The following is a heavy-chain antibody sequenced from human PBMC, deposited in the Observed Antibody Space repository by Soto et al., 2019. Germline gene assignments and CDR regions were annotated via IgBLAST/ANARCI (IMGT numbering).Heavy chain of an antibody. CDR2: ILYDGSNK. CDR1: GFTFSNYG. J-gene: IGHJ4*02. D-gene: IGHD1-26*01. Sequence: GESLKISCAASGFTFSNYGMHLARQAPGKGLEWVAAILYDGSNKYYADSVKGRFTISRDNSKNTLYLQMNSLRAEDTAVYYCAGGTNYFDYCDQGPLVTVS. CDR3: AGGTNYFDY. V-gene: IGHV3-33*01.